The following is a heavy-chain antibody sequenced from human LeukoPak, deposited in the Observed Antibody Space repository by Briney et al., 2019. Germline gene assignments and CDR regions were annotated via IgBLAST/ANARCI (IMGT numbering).Heavy chain of an antibody. CDR3: ARLTTGRFDP. D-gene: IGHD4-11*01. CDR1: GGSISSTSFY. CDR2: ISDSGST. J-gene: IGHJ5*02. Sequence: ASETLSLTCTVSGGSISSTSFYWGWMRQPPGEGLEWIGSISDSGSTYYYPSLKSRVTISVDTSKNQFSLKLSSVTAADTAVYYCARLTTGRFDPWGQGTLVTVSS. V-gene: IGHV4-39*07.